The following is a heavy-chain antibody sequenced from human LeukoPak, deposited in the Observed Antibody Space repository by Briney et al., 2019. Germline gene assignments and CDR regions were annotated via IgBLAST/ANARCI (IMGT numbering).Heavy chain of an antibody. V-gene: IGHV3-23*01. D-gene: IGHD4-17*01. CDR2: ISGSGGST. CDR3: AKPYGDYPRYYFDY. Sequence: PGGSLRLSCAASGFTFSSSAMSWVRQAPGKGLEWVSAISGSGGSTYYADSVKGRFTISRDNSKNTLYLQMNSLRAEDTAVYYCAKPYGDYPRYYFDYWGQGTLVTVSS. CDR1: GFTFSSSA. J-gene: IGHJ4*02.